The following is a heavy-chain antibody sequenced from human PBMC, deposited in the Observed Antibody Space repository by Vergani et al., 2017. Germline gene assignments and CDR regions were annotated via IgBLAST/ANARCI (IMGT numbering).Heavy chain of an antibody. Sequence: QVQLVQSGAEVKKPGASVKVSCKASGYTFTSYGISWVRQAPGQELEWMGWISAYNGNTNYAQKLQGRVTMTTDTSTSTAYMELRSLRSDDTAVYYCARDSSGLIAVAGTSDYWGQGTLVTVSS. CDR1: GYTFTSYG. CDR2: ISAYNGNT. V-gene: IGHV1-18*01. CDR3: ARDSSGLIAVAGTSDY. D-gene: IGHD6-19*01. J-gene: IGHJ4*02.